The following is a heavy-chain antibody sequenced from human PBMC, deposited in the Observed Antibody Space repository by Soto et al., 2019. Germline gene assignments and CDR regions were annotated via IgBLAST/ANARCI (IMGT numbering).Heavy chain of an antibody. CDR2: IYYSGRT. CDR1: GGPISSFY. Sequence: SETLSLTCTVSGGPISSFYWSWIRQPPGKGLEWIGHIYYSGRTNYKPSLKSRVTISVDTSKNQLPLKLTSVTAADTAVYYCARSDDYGDYGYYYYGMDIWGQGTTVTVSS. J-gene: IGHJ6*02. CDR3: ARSDDYGDYGYYYYGMDI. V-gene: IGHV4-59*01. D-gene: IGHD4-17*01.